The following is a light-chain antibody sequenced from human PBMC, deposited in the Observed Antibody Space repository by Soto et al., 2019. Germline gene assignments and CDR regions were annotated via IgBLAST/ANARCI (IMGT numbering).Light chain of an antibody. CDR2: GAS. CDR3: QQYNHWPIFT. J-gene: IGKJ3*01. Sequence: EIVMTQSPATLSVSPGERATLSCRASQSVNSNLAWYQQKPGQVPRLLIYGASTRATGVPARFSGSGSGTEFTLSINSLQSEDFAVYYGQQYNHWPIFTFGPGTKVDSK. V-gene: IGKV3-15*01. CDR1: QSVNSN.